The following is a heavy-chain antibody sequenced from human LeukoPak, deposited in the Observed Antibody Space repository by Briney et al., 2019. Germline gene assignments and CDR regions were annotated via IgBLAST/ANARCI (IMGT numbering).Heavy chain of an antibody. J-gene: IGHJ6*03. Sequence: ASVKVSCKASGYTFTSYGISWVRQAPGQGLEWMGWISAYNGNTNYAQKLQGRVTMTTDTSTSTAYMELRSLRSDDTAVYYCARGGLDPGDYYYYYMDVWGKGTTVTVSS. CDR2: ISAYNGNT. V-gene: IGHV1-18*01. CDR1: GYTFTSYG. D-gene: IGHD7-27*01. CDR3: ARGGLDPGDYYYYYMDV.